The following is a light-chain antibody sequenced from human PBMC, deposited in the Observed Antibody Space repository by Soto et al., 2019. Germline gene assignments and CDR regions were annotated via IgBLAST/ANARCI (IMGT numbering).Light chain of an antibody. CDR2: DVS. CDR1: SSDVGGYNY. CDR3: CSDAGSYTYV. V-gene: IGLV2-11*01. J-gene: IGLJ1*01. Sequence: QSALTQPRSVSGSPGQSVTISCTGTSSDVGGYNYVSWYQHHPGKAPKLMIYDVSKRPSGVPDRFSGSKSGNTASLTISWLQAEDEADYYCCSDAGSYTYVFGTGTKLTVL.